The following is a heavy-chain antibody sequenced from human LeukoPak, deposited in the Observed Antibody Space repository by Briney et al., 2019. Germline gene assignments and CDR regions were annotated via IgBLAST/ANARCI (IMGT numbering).Heavy chain of an antibody. CDR1: GFTFSSYG. CDR3: ARIGYSSSCFDY. CDR2: IKQDGSEK. J-gene: IGHJ4*02. D-gene: IGHD6-13*01. V-gene: IGHV3-7*01. Sequence: GRSLRLSCAASGFTFSSYGMHWVRQAPGKGLEWVANIKQDGSEKDYMDSMKGRFTISRDNAKNSLYLQINSLRAEDTAVYYCARIGYSSSCFDYWGQGTLVTVSS.